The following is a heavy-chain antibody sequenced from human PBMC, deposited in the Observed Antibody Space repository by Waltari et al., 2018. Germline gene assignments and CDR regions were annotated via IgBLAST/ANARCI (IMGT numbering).Heavy chain of an antibody. CDR3: AKDWEIMGYYFDY. D-gene: IGHD1-26*01. V-gene: IGHV3-23*01. J-gene: IGHJ4*02. CDR1: GFTFSSYA. Sequence: EVQLLESGGGLVQPGGSLRLSCAASGFTFSSYAMSWVRQAPGKGLEWVSAISGSGGSTDYADSVKGRFTISRDNAKNTLYLQMNSLRAEDTAVYYCAKDWEIMGYYFDYWGQGTLVTVSS. CDR2: ISGSGGST.